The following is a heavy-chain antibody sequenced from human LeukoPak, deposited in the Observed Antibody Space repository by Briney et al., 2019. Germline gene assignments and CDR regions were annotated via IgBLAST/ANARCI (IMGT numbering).Heavy chain of an antibody. CDR3: ARVGGALGAKDY. CDR2: TNPNSGGT. CDR1: GYTFTGYY. D-gene: IGHD1-26*01. J-gene: IGHJ4*02. Sequence: ASVKVSCKASGYTFTGYYMHWVRQAPGQGLEWMGWTNPNSGGTNYAQKFQGRVTMTRDTSITTAYTELSSLRSGDTAVYYCARVGGALGAKDYWSQGTLVTVSS. V-gene: IGHV1-2*02.